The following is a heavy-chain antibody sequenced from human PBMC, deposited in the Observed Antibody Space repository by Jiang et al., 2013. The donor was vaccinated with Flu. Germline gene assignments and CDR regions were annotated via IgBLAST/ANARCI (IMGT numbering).Heavy chain of an antibody. V-gene: IGHV3-13*05. CDR2: IGTAGDP. Sequence: VQLLESGGGLVQPGGSLRLSCAASGFTLSSYDMHWVRQATGKGLEWVSAIGTAGDPYYPGSVKGRFTISRENAKNSLYLQMNSLRAGDTAVYYCARFGGNSTDWYFDLWGRGTLVTVSS. CDR3: ARFGGNSTDWYFDL. J-gene: IGHJ2*01. CDR1: GFTLSSYD. D-gene: IGHD4-23*01.